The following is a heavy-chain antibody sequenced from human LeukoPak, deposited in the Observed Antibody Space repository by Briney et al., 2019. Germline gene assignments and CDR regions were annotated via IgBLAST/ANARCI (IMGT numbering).Heavy chain of an antibody. D-gene: IGHD3-22*01. Sequence: PGGSLRLSCAASGFTFDDYAMRWVRQAPGKGLEWVSGISWNSGSIGYADSVKGRFTISRDNAKNSLYLQMNSLRAEDTALYYCAKDKDSSGYYYVYFDYWGQGTLVTVSS. V-gene: IGHV3-9*01. CDR3: AKDKDSSGYYYVYFDY. J-gene: IGHJ4*02. CDR1: GFTFDDYA. CDR2: ISWNSGSI.